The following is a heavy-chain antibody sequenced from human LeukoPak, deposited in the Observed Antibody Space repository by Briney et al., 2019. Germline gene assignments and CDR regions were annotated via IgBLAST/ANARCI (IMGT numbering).Heavy chain of an antibody. CDR3: AKDIVVVVAATPIPDY. J-gene: IGHJ4*02. D-gene: IGHD2-15*01. CDR2: ISNSGGST. CDR1: GFTFSSYA. Sequence: GGSLRLSCAASGFTFSSYAMSWVRQAPGKGLEWVSGISNSGGSTNDADSVKGRFTISRDNSKKTLYLQMNSLRAEDTAVYYCAKDIVVVVAATPIPDYWGQGTLVTVSS. V-gene: IGHV3-23*01.